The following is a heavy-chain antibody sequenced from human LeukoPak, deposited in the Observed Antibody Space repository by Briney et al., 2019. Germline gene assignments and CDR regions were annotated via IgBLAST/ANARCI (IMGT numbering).Heavy chain of an antibody. V-gene: IGHV4-31*03. J-gene: IGHJ5*02. CDR3: ARGPKRFLEWSSGYTGQNNWFDP. CDR1: GGSISSGGYY. D-gene: IGHD3-3*01. CDR2: INHSGST. Sequence: SQTLSLTCTVSGGSISSGGYYWSWIHQHPGKGLEWIGEINHSGSTNYNPSLKSRVTISVDTSKNQFSLKLSSVTAADTAVYYCARGPKRFLEWSSGYTGQNNWFDPWGQGTLVTVSS.